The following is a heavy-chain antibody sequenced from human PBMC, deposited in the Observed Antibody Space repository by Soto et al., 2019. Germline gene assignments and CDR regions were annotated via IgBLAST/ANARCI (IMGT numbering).Heavy chain of an antibody. CDR2: IYYSGRT. Sequence: QMQLQESGPGLVKPSQTLSITCTVSGGSIRSGGHYWTWIRQLPGQCLEWIGYIYYSGRTYYSPSLQSRLTISVNTSQNQFSLRLTSVTAADTAVYYCVVGLEDVVGGQLDYWGQGALVTVSS. CDR3: VVGLEDVVGGQLDY. J-gene: IGHJ4*02. V-gene: IGHV4-31*03. D-gene: IGHD2-15*01. CDR1: GGSIRSGGHY.